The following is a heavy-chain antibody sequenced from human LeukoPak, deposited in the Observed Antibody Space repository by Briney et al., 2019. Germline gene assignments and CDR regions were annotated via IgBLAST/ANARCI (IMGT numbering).Heavy chain of an antibody. J-gene: IGHJ4*02. CDR3: AKDWATLVRGADY. D-gene: IGHD3-10*01. Sequence: GGSLRLSCAASGFTFINYAMSWVRQAPGKGLEWVSGISGGAISTYYAGSVKGWFTISRDNSKNTMYLQMNSLRAEDTAIYYCAKDWATLVRGADYWGQGTLVTVSS. CDR1: GFTFINYA. CDR2: ISGGAIST. V-gene: IGHV3-23*01.